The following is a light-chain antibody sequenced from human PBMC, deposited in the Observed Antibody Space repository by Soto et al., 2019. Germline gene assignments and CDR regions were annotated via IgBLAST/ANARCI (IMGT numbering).Light chain of an antibody. J-gene: IGKJ5*01. CDR2: AAS. V-gene: IGKV1-39*01. Sequence: IQMTQSPSSLSVSVGDRVTITCRASQSITSYLNWYQQKPGRAPNLLIYAASRLHSGVPSRFSGSGSGTDFTLTISSLQPEDFATYYCQQSFNDPITFGQGTRLEIQ. CDR1: QSITSY. CDR3: QQSFNDPIT.